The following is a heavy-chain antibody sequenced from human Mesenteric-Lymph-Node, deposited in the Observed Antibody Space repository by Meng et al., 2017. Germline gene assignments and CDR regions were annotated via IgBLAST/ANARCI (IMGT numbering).Heavy chain of an antibody. Sequence: EPGSGLGKPSQTLSLTCAVSGGSISGGGYSWSWIRQPPGKGLEWIGYIYHSGSTYYNPSLKSRVTISVDTSKSQFSLKLSSVTAADTAMYYCARGPLVRGVIHYWGQGTLVTVSS. D-gene: IGHD3-10*01. CDR1: GGSISGGGYS. CDR2: IYHSGST. J-gene: IGHJ4*02. V-gene: IGHV4-30-2*01. CDR3: ARGPLVRGVIHY.